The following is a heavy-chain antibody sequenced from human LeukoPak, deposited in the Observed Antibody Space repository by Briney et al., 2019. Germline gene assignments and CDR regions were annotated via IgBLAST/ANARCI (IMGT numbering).Heavy chain of an antibody. Sequence: ASVKVSCKASGYTFTSYGISWVRQAPGQGLEWMGWISAYNGNTNYAQKFQGRVTITRDTSASTAYMELSSLRSEDTAVYYCASPGGSGWYYFDYWGQGTLVIVSS. CDR3: ASPGGSGWYYFDY. D-gene: IGHD6-19*01. V-gene: IGHV1-18*01. CDR2: ISAYNGNT. J-gene: IGHJ4*02. CDR1: GYTFTSYG.